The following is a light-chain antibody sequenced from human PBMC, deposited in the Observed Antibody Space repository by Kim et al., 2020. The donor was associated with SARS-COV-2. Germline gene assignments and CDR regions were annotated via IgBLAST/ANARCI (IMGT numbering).Light chain of an antibody. CDR2: GAS. J-gene: IGKJ1*01. CDR3: QQFGTSPWT. CDR1: ETLTSSF. Sequence: SPGEMATLSCRASETLTSSFLAWYQQRPGQAPRLVIYGASKRATGIPDRFSGRGSGTDFTLTISRLEPEDCAVYYCQQFGTSPWTFGQGTKVDIK. V-gene: IGKV3-20*01.